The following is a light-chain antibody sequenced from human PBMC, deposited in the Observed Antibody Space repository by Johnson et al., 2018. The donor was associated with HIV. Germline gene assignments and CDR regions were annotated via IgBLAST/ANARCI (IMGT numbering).Light chain of an antibody. Sequence: PVLTQPPSVSAAPGQKVTSSCSGSSSNIGNNYVSWYQQLPGTAPKLLIYDNNKRPSGIPDRFSGSKSGTSATLGITGLQTGDEADYYCGTWDSSLSAYVFGTGTKVTV. CDR2: DNN. J-gene: IGLJ1*01. CDR3: GTWDSSLSAYV. V-gene: IGLV1-51*01. CDR1: SSNIGNNY.